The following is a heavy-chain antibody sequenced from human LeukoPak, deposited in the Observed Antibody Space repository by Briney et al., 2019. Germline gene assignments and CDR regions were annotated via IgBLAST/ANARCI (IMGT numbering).Heavy chain of an antibody. Sequence: SETLSLTCTVSGGSISSGSYYWSWIRQPAGKGLEWIGRIYTSGSTNYNPSLKSRVTISVDTSKNQFSLKLSSVTAADTAVYYCAGERWLQLDYWGQGTLVTVSS. D-gene: IGHD5-24*01. CDR1: GGSISSGSYY. J-gene: IGHJ4*02. CDR2: IYTSGST. V-gene: IGHV4-61*02. CDR3: AGERWLQLDY.